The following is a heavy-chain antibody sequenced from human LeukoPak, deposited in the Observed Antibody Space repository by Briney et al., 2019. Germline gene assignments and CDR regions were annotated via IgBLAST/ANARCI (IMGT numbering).Heavy chain of an antibody. CDR2: IHYSGSA. Sequence: KPSETLSLTCAVYGGFFSWYYWRLLRQSPGKGLEWIAEIHYSGSASYNPSLKSRVTISGDPSKNQVSLRVTSVTAADTAEYYCARGILSGYYFDSWGQGSLVTVSS. CDR1: GGFFSWYY. J-gene: IGHJ4*02. V-gene: IGHV4-34*01. D-gene: IGHD2-15*01. CDR3: ARGILSGYYFDS.